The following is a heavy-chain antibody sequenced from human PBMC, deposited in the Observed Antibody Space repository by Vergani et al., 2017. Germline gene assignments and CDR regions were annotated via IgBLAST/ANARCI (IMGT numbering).Heavy chain of an antibody. CDR3: ARSLLRDVDWPNNGYYYGMDV. D-gene: IGHD3-9*01. CDR1: GFSLSTSGMC. V-gene: IGHV2-70*15. Sequence: QVTLRESGPALLKPTQTLTLTCTFSGFSLSTSGMCVSWIRQPPGKALEWLARIDWDDDKYYSTSLKTRLTIAKDTSKNQVVLTMTNMDPVDTATYYCARSLLRDVDWPNNGYYYGMDVWGQGTTVTVSS. J-gene: IGHJ6*02. CDR2: IDWDDDK.